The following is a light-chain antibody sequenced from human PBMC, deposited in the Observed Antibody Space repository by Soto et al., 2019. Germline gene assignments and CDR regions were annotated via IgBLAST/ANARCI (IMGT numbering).Light chain of an antibody. CDR3: ATWDDSLNVV. CDR2: TNN. Sequence: QSVLTQPPSASGTPGQRVTISCSGSSSTIGSNTVNWFQQLPGTAPKLLIYTNNERPSGVPDRFSGSKSGTSASLAISGLQSEDEADCYCATWDDSLNVVFGGGTKLTVL. J-gene: IGLJ2*01. V-gene: IGLV1-44*01. CDR1: SSTIGSNT.